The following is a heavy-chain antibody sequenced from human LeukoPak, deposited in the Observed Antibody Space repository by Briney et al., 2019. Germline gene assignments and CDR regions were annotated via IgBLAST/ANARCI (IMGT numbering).Heavy chain of an antibody. D-gene: IGHD6-19*01. Sequence: PGGSLRLSCAASGFTFSSYAMHWVRQAPGKGLEWVAVISYDGSNKYYADSVKGRFTISRDNSKNTLYLQMNSLRAEDTAVYYCARGYSSGWPINYFDYWGQGTLVTVSS. J-gene: IGHJ4*02. CDR3: ARGYSSGWPINYFDY. V-gene: IGHV3-30-3*01. CDR2: ISYDGSNK. CDR1: GFTFSSYA.